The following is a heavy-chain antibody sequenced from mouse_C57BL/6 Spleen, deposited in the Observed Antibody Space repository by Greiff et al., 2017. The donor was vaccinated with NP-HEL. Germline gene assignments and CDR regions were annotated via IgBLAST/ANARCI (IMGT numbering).Heavy chain of an antibody. V-gene: IGHV1-50*01. CDR1: GYTFTSYW. J-gene: IGHJ2*01. CDR3: ARFWFDY. CDR2: IDPSDSYT. Sequence: QVQLQQPGAELVKPGASVKLSCKASGYTFTSYWMQWVKQRPGQGLEWIGEIDPSDSYTNYNQKFKGKATLTVDTSSSTAYMQLSSLTSEDSAVYYCARFWFDYWGKGTTLTVSS.